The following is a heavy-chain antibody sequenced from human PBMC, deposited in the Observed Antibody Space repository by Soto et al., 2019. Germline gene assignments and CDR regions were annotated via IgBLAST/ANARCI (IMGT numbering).Heavy chain of an antibody. D-gene: IGHD4-17*01. V-gene: IGHV1-69*13. CDR1: GGTFSSYA. J-gene: IGHJ3*02. CDR2: IIPIFGTA. CDR3: AREVCVQATVTTNGAFDI. Sequence: SVKVSCKASGGTFSSYAISWVRQAPGQGLEWMGGIIPIFGTANYAQKFQGRVTITADESTSTAYMELSSLRSEDTAVYYCAREVCVQATVTTNGAFDIWGQGAMVTVPS.